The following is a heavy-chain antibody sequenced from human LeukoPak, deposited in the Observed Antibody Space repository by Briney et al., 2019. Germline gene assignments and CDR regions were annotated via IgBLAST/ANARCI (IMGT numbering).Heavy chain of an antibody. J-gene: IGHJ3*02. V-gene: IGHV3-23*01. CDR3: AKAKVSSGGYNRPDALDI. CDR1: GFTFSSYA. D-gene: IGHD3-22*01. CDR2: ISGSGGST. Sequence: GGSLRISCAASGFTFSSYAINWVRQAPGKGLEWVSVISGSGGSTDYADSVKGRFTISRDNSKNTLYLQMNSLRAEDTAVYYCAKAKVSSGGYNRPDALDIWGQGTMVTVSS.